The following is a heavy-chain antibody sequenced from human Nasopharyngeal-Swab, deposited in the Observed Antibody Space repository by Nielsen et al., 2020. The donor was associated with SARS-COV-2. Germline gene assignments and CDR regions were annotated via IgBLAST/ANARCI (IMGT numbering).Heavy chain of an antibody. V-gene: IGHV4-34*01. D-gene: IGHD6-19*01. CDR3: ALETPGIAVAGTTTIDY. Sequence: RQAPGKGLEWIGEINHSGSTRYNPSLKSRVTISVDTSKNQFSLKLSSVTAADTAVYYCALETPGIAVAGTTTIDYWGQGTLVTVSS. J-gene: IGHJ4*02. CDR2: INHSGST.